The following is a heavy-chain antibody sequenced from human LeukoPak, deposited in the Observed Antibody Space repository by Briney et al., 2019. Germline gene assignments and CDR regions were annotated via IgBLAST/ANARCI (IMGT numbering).Heavy chain of an antibody. J-gene: IGHJ3*02. D-gene: IGHD1-26*01. CDR1: GDTVSSISAA. Sequence: SRILSLTCAISGDTVSSISAAWSWIRQSPSRGLERQAWTYYRSKWLNDYAVSVKTRITINPDTSKNQFSLQLNSVTPEDTAVYYCARSVGATTGAFDIWGQGTMVTVLS. CDR3: ARSVGATTGAFDI. V-gene: IGHV6-1*01. CDR2: TYYRSKWLN.